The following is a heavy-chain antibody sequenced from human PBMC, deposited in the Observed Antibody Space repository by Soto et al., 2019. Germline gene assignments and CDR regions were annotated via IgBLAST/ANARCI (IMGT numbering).Heavy chain of an antibody. CDR3: ARERGPYYTDY. J-gene: IGHJ4*02. D-gene: IGHD1-26*01. CDR2: VNGDGSYT. Sequence: EVHLMESGGGLVQPGGSLRLSCAASGFTFSSYWMQWFRQAPGKGLVWVSRVNGDGSYTRYADSAKGRFTISRDNAKNTLYLQMNSLRDEDTAVYSCARERGPYYTDYWGQGTLVTVSS. V-gene: IGHV3-74*01. CDR1: GFTFSSYW.